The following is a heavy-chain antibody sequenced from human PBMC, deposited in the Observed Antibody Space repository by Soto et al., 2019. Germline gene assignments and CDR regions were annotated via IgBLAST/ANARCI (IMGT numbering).Heavy chain of an antibody. CDR3: AAPSSGYYYGY. D-gene: IGHD3-22*01. Sequence: SETLSLTCTVSGGSITSSSYYWGWIRQPPGKGLEWIGYIYYSGSTNYNPSLKSRVTISVDTSKNQFSLKLSSVTAADTAVYYCAAPSSGYYYGYWGQGTLVTVSS. CDR1: GGSITSSSYY. V-gene: IGHV4-61*05. CDR2: IYYSGST. J-gene: IGHJ4*02.